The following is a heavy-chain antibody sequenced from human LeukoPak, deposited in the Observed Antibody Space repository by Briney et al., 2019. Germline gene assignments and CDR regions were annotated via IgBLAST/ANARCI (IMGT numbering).Heavy chain of an antibody. J-gene: IGHJ4*02. CDR2: VNQGATQK. D-gene: IGHD3-16*01. CDR3: AKDGPYPRGNFDY. V-gene: IGHV3-7*03. CDR1: GFDFSTQW. Sequence: GGSLRLSCAASGFDFSTQWMSWVRQAPGKGLEWVAIVNQGATQKYYADSVKGRFTISRDNAKNSLYLQMNSLRAEDTALYYCAKDGPYPRGNFDYWGQGTLVTVSS.